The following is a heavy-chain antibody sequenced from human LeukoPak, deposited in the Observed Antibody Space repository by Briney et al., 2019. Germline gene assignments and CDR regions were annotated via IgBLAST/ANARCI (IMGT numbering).Heavy chain of an antibody. Sequence: GGSLRLSCAASGFTFSSYAMSWVRQPPGKGLEGVSAISCSGGSTYYADSVKGRFTISRDNSKNTLYLQMNSLRAEDTAVYYCARLPLGIAVAGSDVAFDIWGQGTMVTVSS. CDR1: GFTFSSYA. CDR2: ISCSGGST. J-gene: IGHJ3*02. D-gene: IGHD6-19*01. V-gene: IGHV3-23*01. CDR3: ARLPLGIAVAGSDVAFDI.